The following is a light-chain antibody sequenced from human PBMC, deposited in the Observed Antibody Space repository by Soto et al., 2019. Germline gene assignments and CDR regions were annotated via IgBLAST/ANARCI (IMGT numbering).Light chain of an antibody. CDR3: QQYYSTPTWT. Sequence: AIRMTQSPSSFSASTGDRVTITCRASQGISSYLAWYQQKPGKAPKLLIYAASTLQSGVPSRFSGSGSGTDFTLTISSLQAEDVAVYYCQQYYSTPTWTFGQGTKVDI. CDR1: QGISSY. V-gene: IGKV1-8*01. J-gene: IGKJ1*01. CDR2: AAS.